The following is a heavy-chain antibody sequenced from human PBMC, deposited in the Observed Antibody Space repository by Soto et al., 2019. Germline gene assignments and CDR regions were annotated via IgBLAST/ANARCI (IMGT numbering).Heavy chain of an antibody. CDR3: ARGPPQYSGYDPSLYFDY. V-gene: IGHV3-66*01. D-gene: IGHD5-12*01. CDR2: IYSGGST. J-gene: IGHJ4*02. CDR1: GFTVSSNY. Sequence: EVQLVESGGGLVQPGGSLRLSCAASGFTVSSNYMRWVRQAPGKGLEWVSVIYSGGSTYYADSVKGRFTISRDNSKNTLYLQMNSLRAEDTAVYYCARGPPQYSGYDPSLYFDYWGQGTLVTVSS.